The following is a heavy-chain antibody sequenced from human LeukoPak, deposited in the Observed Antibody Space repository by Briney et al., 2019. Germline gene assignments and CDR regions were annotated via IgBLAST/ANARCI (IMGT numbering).Heavy chain of an antibody. D-gene: IGHD1-26*01. Sequence: GGSLRLSCATSGFTFSSYWMHWVRQVPGKGLVWASRINEDGSTTDYADSVKGRFTISRDNAKNTLYLQMNSLRAEDTSVYYCARDLRGARDYWGQGTLVTVSS. CDR2: INEDGSTT. CDR1: GFTFSSYW. J-gene: IGHJ4*02. V-gene: IGHV3-74*01. CDR3: ARDLRGARDY.